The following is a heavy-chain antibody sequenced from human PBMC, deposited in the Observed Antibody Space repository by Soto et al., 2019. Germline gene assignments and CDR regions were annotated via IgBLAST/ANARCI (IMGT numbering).Heavy chain of an antibody. J-gene: IGHJ3*02. D-gene: IGHD1-7*01. CDR2: ISGSGDST. Sequence: EVQLLESGGGLVQPGGSLRLSCAASGFSFTNYVMNWVRQTPGKGLAWVSTISGSGDSTYYADSVKGRFTISRDNSKSTLFLQMNSLRADDTAVYYCVRRAITATTSWGSFDIWGQGTMVTVSS. CDR3: VRRAITATTSWGSFDI. CDR1: GFSFTNYV. V-gene: IGHV3-23*01.